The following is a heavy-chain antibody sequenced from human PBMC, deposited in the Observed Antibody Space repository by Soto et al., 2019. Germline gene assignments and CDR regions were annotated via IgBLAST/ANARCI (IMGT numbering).Heavy chain of an antibody. CDR1: GGSFSGYY. CDR2: INHSGST. Sequence: QVQLQQWGAGLLKPSETLSLTCAVYGGSFSGYYWTWIRQPPGTGLEWIGEINHSGSTNYIPSLKSRVTISVDTSKNQFSLKLTSVTAAETAVYYCARDKITGLFDYWGQGTLVTVSS. CDR3: ARDKITGLFDY. J-gene: IGHJ4*02. D-gene: IGHD2-8*02. V-gene: IGHV4-34*01.